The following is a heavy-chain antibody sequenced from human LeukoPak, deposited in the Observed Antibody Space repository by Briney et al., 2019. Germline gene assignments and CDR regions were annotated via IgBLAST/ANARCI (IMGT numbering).Heavy chain of an antibody. CDR2: ISGSGGST. V-gene: IGHV3-23*01. CDR1: GFTFSSYA. Sequence: PGGSLRLSCAASGFTFSSYAMSWVRQAPGKGLEWVSAISGSGGSTYYADSVKGRFTISRDNSKNTLYLQMNSLRAEDTAVYYCAKDLSYCGGDCYFRFDPWGQGTLVTVSS. D-gene: IGHD2-21*01. CDR3: AKDLSYCGGDCYFRFDP. J-gene: IGHJ5*02.